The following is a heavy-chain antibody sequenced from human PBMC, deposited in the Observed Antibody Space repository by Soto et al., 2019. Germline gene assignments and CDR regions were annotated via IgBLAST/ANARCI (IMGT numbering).Heavy chain of an antibody. CDR2: IWYDGSNT. V-gene: IGHV3-30*18. Sequence: SLRLSCAASGFTFSSYGMHWVRQAPGKGLEWVAGIWYDGSNTYTADSVQGRLTISRDNSKNSLYLQMNSLRAEDTGLYYCAKGSYDYVWGSYRSRGDAFDVWGLGTMVTVSS. CDR3: AKGSYDYVWGSYRSRGDAFDV. D-gene: IGHD3-16*02. CDR1: GFTFSSYG. J-gene: IGHJ3*01.